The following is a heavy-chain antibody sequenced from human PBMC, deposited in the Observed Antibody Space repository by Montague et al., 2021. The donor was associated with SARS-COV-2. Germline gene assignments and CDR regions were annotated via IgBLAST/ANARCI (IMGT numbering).Heavy chain of an antibody. D-gene: IGHD3-22*01. CDR1: GGSTSSTSYY. V-gene: IGHV4-39*07. CDR2: IYYSGST. J-gene: IGHJ4*02. Sequence: SETLSLTCTVSGGSTSSTSYYWGWIRQPPGKGLEWIGSIYYSGSTYYNPSLKSRVTISVDTSKNQFSPKLSSVTAADTAVYYCARVFWYYYDSSGERFDYWGQGTLVTVSS. CDR3: ARVFWYYYDSSGERFDY.